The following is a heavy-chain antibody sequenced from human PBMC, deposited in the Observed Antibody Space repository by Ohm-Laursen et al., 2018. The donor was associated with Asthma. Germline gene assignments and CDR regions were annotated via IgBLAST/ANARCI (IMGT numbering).Heavy chain of an antibody. CDR3: VRERGSGSYYGMDV. J-gene: IGHJ6*02. CDR2: MNPNSGNT. CDR1: GYTFTSYD. Sequence: GASVKVSCKASGYTFTSYDINWVRQATGQGLEWMGWMNPNSGNTGYAQKFQGRVTMTRNTSISTAYMELSSLRSEDTAVYYCVRERGSGSYYGMDVWGQGTTVTVSS. D-gene: IGHD3-10*01. V-gene: IGHV1-8*01.